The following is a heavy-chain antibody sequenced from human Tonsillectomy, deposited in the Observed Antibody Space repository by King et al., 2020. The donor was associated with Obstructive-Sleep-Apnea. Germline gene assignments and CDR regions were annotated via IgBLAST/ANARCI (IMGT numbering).Heavy chain of an antibody. CDR1: GASLSNCV. J-gene: IGHJ5*02. D-gene: IGHD1-1*01. V-gene: IGHV1-69*09. Sequence: QLVQSGAEKKKPGSSVKVSCKASGASLSNCVITWVRQAPGQGLEFVGRIIPMPGISSNAQRFQGRVTYTADESTSTVHMDLTSLTSEDTAVYYCAYSGQGWNEGGVDAWRQGSLITVSS. CDR2: IIPMPGIS. CDR3: AYSGQGWNEGGVDA.